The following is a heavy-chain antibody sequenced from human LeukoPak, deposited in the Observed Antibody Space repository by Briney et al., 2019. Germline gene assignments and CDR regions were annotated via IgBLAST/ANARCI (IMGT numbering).Heavy chain of an antibody. V-gene: IGHV3-7*05. CDR1: GFTFSRFW. D-gene: IGHD2-2*01. J-gene: IGHJ4*02. Sequence: QPGGSLRLSCAASGFTFSRFWMNWVRQAPGKGLEWVANIKQDGSEKYYVDSVKGRFTISRDNAKNSLYLQMNSLRAEDTAVYYCARDQRYCSSSSCPWEPFDYWGQGTLVTVSS. CDR3: ARDQRYCSSSSCPWEPFDY. CDR2: IKQDGSEK.